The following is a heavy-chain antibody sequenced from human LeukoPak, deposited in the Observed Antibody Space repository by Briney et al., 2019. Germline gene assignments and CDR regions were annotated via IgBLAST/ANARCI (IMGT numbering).Heavy chain of an antibody. D-gene: IGHD3-10*01. Sequence: AGGSLRLSCAASGFTFSSYSMNWVPQAPGKGLEWVSSISSSSSYIYYADSVKGRFTIPRDNAKISLYLQMNSLRAEDTAVYYCARNKYYYGSGSTPYYFDYWGQGTLVTVSS. CDR3: ARNKYYYGSGSTPYYFDY. J-gene: IGHJ4*02. V-gene: IGHV3-21*01. CDR2: ISSSSSYI. CDR1: GFTFSSYS.